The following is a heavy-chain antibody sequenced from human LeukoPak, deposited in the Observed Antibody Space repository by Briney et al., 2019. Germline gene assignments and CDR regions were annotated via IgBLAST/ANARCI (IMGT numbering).Heavy chain of an antibody. Sequence: GGSLRLSCAASGFTFSSYSMNWVRQARGKGREWVSSISSSSSYIYYADSVKGRFTISRDNAKNSLYLQMNSLRAEDTAVYYCARETAAAAVSDYWGQGTLVTVSS. J-gene: IGHJ4*02. CDR2: ISSSSSYI. CDR3: ARETAAAAVSDY. V-gene: IGHV3-21*01. D-gene: IGHD6-13*01. CDR1: GFTFSSYS.